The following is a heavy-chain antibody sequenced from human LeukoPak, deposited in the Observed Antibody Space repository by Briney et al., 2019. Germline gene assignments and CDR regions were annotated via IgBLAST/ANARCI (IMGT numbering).Heavy chain of an antibody. V-gene: IGHV1-2*02. CDR1: GYTFTGYY. CDR2: INPNSGGT. CDR3: AREGYSSSWTDHSFDY. D-gene: IGHD6-13*01. J-gene: IGHJ4*02. Sequence: ASVKVSCKASGYTFTGYYMHWVRQAPGQGLEWMGWINPNSGGTNYAQKFQGRVTMTRDTSISTAYMELSRLRSDDTDVYYCAREGYSSSWTDHSFDYWGQGTLVTVSS.